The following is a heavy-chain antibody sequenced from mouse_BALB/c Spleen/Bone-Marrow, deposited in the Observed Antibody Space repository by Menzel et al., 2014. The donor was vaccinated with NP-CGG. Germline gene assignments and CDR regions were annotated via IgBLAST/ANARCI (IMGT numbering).Heavy chain of an antibody. V-gene: IGHV5-17*02. D-gene: IGHD1-1*01. CDR3: ARSGSSSGYFDY. CDR2: ISSGSSTV. Sequence: EVQLVESGGGLVQPGGSRKLSCAASEFTFSSFGMHWVRQAPEKGLEWVAYISSGSSTVYYADKVMGRFTISRDNPKNTLFLQMTSLMSEDTAMYYCARSGSSSGYFDYWGQGTTLTVSS. J-gene: IGHJ2*01. CDR1: EFTFSSFG.